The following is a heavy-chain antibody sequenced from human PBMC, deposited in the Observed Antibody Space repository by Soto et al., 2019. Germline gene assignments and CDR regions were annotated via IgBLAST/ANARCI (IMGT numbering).Heavy chain of an antibody. V-gene: IGHV1-3*05. D-gene: IGHD6-19*01. Sequence: QVQLVQSGAEEKKPGASVKVSCKASGYTFTSYAMHWVRQAPGQRLEWMGWINAGNGNTKYSQKFQGRVTITRDTCASTAYMELSSLRSEDTAVYYCARVYAGVAGTDYWGQGTLVTVSS. CDR3: ARVYAGVAGTDY. J-gene: IGHJ4*02. CDR2: INAGNGNT. CDR1: GYTFTSYA.